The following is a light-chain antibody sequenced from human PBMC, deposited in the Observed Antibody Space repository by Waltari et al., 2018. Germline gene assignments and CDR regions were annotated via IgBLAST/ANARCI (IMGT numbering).Light chain of an antibody. Sequence: QSALTQPASVSGSPGQSITISCTGTSSDVGGYNYVSWYQHLPGTAPKVMIYEVNNRPSGVSNRCSGSKSGNTASLTISGLQAEDEADYYCTSPTSSRTWVFGGGTKLTVL. CDR1: SSDVGGYNY. V-gene: IGLV2-14*01. CDR2: EVN. CDR3: TSPTSSRTWV. J-gene: IGLJ3*02.